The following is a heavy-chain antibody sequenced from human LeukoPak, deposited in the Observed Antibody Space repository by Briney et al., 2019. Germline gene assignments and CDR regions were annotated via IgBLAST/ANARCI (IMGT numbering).Heavy chain of an antibody. CDR3: ARGGRGSAAVVAPRSFDI. CDR1: GFDVSSHH. D-gene: IGHD3-22*01. J-gene: IGHJ3*02. V-gene: IGHV3-53*01. CDR2: TYTRGNS. Sequence: GGSLRLSCAASGFDVSSHHMVWVRQAPGKGLEWVSVTYTRGNSYYTDSVKVRFIISRDTSKNTMDLQMNSLRPEDSALYFCARGGRGSAAVVAPRSFDIWGQGTMVAVSS.